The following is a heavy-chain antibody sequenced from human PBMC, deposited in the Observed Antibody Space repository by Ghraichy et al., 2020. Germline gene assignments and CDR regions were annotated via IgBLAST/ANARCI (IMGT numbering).Heavy chain of an antibody. CDR3: ARGSTVVRFFYYDGMDV. CDR1: GFTFSGYP. CDR2: ITSSSRTI. D-gene: IGHD4-23*01. J-gene: IGHJ6*02. V-gene: IGHV3-48*02. Sequence: GESLNISCVGSGFTFSGYPMNWVRQSPGKGLEWVSYITSSSRTISYTDSVKGRFNISRDNAHNSLYLQMNSLRDEDTAVYYCARGSTVVRFFYYDGMDVWGQGTTVTVSS.